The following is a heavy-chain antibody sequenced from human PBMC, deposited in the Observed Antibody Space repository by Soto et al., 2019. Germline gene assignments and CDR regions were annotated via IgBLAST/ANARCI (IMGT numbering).Heavy chain of an antibody. J-gene: IGHJ6*02. D-gene: IGHD6-13*01. CDR1: GFTFSSYG. CDR3: AAIAAAVDYGMDV. V-gene: IGHV3-33*01. Sequence: GGSLRLSCAASGFTFSSYGMHWVRQAPGKGLEWVAVIWYDGSNKYYADSVKGRFTISRDNSKNTLYLQMNSLRAEDTAVYYCAAIAAAVDYGMDVWGQGTTVTVSS. CDR2: IWYDGSNK.